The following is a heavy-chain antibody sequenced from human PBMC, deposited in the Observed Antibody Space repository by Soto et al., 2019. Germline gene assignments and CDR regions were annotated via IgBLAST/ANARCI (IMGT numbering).Heavy chain of an antibody. J-gene: IGHJ6*01. CDR3: AHKLRYFNTLDV. CDR1: GFSLSTGGVA. V-gene: IGHV2-5*01. CDR2: IYWNDDK. Sequence: QITLEESAPTLVRPTQTLTLSCIFSGFSLSTGGVAVGWIRQPQGKALEWLALIYWNDDKLYSPSLKTRLTVTKDTSKNHVVLTMTNVDPVDTATYYGAHKLRYFNTLDVCGRRTTVTVSS. D-gene: IGHD3-9*01.